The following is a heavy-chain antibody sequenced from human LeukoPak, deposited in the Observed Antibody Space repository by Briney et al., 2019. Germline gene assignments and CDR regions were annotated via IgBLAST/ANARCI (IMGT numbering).Heavy chain of an antibody. CDR2: ISAGGDYI. J-gene: IGHJ4*02. V-gene: IGHV3-23*01. D-gene: IGHD1-26*01. CDR3: ATGGSGTYLYYFDH. Sequence: GGSLRLSCTASGLTFSSYAMSWVRQAPGKGLEWVSAISAGGDYIYYADSVKGRFTISRDNSKNTLYLQMNSLRADDTAVYYCATGGSGTYLYYFDHWGQGTLVTVSS. CDR1: GLTFSSYA.